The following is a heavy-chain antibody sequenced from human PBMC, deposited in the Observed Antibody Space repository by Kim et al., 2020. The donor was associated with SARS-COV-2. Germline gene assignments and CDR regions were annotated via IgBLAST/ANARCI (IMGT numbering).Heavy chain of an antibody. CDR3: AKASSRGAYLTYFDY. CDR1: GFTFNNYA. V-gene: IGHV3-23*01. J-gene: IGHJ4*01. Sequence: GGSLRLSCAASGFTFNNYAMSWVRQAPEKGLEWVSTISGSGAPTYYADSVKGRFTISRDDSKNTVYLQMNSLIAEDTAVYYCAKASSRGAYLTYFDYWG. CDR2: ISGSGAPT. D-gene: IGHD1-26*01.